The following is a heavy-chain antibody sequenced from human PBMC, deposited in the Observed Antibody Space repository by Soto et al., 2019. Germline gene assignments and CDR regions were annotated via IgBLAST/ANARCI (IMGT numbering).Heavy chain of an antibody. CDR1: GFTFSSYA. V-gene: IGHV3-23*01. D-gene: IGHD6-19*01. Sequence: EVQLLESGGGLVQPGGSLRLSCAASGFTFSSYAMNWVRQAPGKGLEWVSSISGTSGRTYYADSVEGRFTISRDNSKNTLYLKIDSLRAEDTAVYYCAKGEGSGWYYFAYWGQGTLVSVSS. J-gene: IGHJ4*02. CDR3: AKGEGSGWYYFAY. CDR2: ISGTSGRT.